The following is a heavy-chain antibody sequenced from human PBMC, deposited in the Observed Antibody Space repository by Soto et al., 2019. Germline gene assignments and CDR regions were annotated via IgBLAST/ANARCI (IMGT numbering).Heavy chain of an antibody. CDR3: ARGSRAIFGVVISPYYYYYYMDV. V-gene: IGHV4-31*03. CDR2: IYYSGST. Sequence: SETLSLTCTVSGGSISSGGYYWSWIRQHPGKGLEWIGYIYYSGSTYYNPSLKSRVTISVDTSKNQFSLKLSSVTAADTAVYYCARGSRAIFGVVISPYYYYYYMDVWGKGTTVTVSS. J-gene: IGHJ6*03. CDR1: GGSISSGGYY. D-gene: IGHD3-3*01.